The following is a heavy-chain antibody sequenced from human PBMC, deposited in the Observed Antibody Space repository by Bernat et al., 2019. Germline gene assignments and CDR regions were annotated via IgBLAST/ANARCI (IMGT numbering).Heavy chain of an antibody. Sequence: QVQLQESGPGLVKPSQTLSLTCTVSGGSISSGGYYWSWIRQHPGKGLEWIGYIYYSGSTNYNPSLKSRVTISVDTSKNQFSLKLSSVTAADTAVYYFARHSYYDILTGYYWAFDYWGQGTLVTVSS. V-gene: IGHV4-31*03. D-gene: IGHD3-9*01. J-gene: IGHJ4*02. CDR2: IYYSGST. CDR1: GGSISSGGYY. CDR3: ARHSYYDILTGYYWAFDY.